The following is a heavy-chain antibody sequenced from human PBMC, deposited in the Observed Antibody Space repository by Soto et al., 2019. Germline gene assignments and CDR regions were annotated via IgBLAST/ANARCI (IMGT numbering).Heavy chain of an antibody. J-gene: IGHJ3*02. D-gene: IGHD3-10*01. CDR1: GFSLSTITMG. CDR3: SRGIYLKPFDI. Sequence: QITLKESGPTLVEPTQTLTLTCTFSGFSLSTITMGVGWIRQPPGKALEWLALIYWDEDKSYSPSLRSRLTITKDTSKNQVVLTMTNMDPVDTATYYCSRGIYLKPFDIWGQGTMVTVSS. V-gene: IGHV2-5*02. CDR2: IYWDEDK.